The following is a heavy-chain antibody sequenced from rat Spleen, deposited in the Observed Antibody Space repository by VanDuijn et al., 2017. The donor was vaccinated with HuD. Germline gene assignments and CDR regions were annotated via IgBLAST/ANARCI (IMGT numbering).Heavy chain of an antibody. CDR2: ISYEGSGT. J-gene: IGHJ2*01. V-gene: IGHV5-22*01. CDR1: GFSLTSYH. D-gene: IGHD1-9*01. Sequence: VQLKESGPGLVQPSQTLSLTCIVSGFSLTSYHVHWVRQSPGKGLEWVASISYEGSGTYYGDSVKGRFTISRDNAKSTLYLQMDSLRSGDTATYYCARHGYNSYFDYWGQGVMVTVSS. CDR3: ARHGYNSYFDY.